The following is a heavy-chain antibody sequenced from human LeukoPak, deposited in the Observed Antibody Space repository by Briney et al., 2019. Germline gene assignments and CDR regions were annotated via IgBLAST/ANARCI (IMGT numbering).Heavy chain of an antibody. CDR1: GFTFSSYT. J-gene: IGHJ4*02. D-gene: IGHD1-1*01. CDR2: ITSSGAHT. V-gene: IGHV3-23*01. CDR3: GHPELP. Sequence: GGSLRLSCAASGFTFSSYTMSWVRQAPGKGLEWVSGITSSGAHTYYVDSVKGRFTISRDNSKNMLYVQMTSLRVEDTAVYYCGHPELPWGQGTLVTVSS.